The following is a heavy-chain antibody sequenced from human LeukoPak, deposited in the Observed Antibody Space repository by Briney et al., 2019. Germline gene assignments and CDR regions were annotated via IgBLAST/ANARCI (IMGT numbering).Heavy chain of an antibody. CDR1: GYTFTSYG. Sequence: AASVNVSCKASGYTFTSYGISWVRQAPGQGLEWMGWISAYNGNTNYAQKLQGRVTMTTDTSTSTAYMELRSLRSDDTAVYYCARCQAGSSGYSDAFDIWGQGTMVTVSS. D-gene: IGHD3-22*01. CDR3: ARCQAGSSGYSDAFDI. V-gene: IGHV1-18*01. CDR2: ISAYNGNT. J-gene: IGHJ3*02.